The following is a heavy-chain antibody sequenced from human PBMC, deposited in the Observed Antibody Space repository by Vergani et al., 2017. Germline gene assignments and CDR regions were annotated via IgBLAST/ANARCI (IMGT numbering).Heavy chain of an antibody. CDR3: ARYDSSGYDAFDI. D-gene: IGHD3-22*01. CDR2: ISWNSGSI. J-gene: IGHJ3*02. Sequence: EVQLVESGGGLVQPGRSLRLSCAASGFTFDDYAMHWVRQAPGKGLEWVSGISWNSGSIGYADSVKGRFTISRDNAKNSLYLQMNSLRAEDTAVYYCARYDSSGYDAFDIWGQGTMVTVSS. CDR1: GFTFDDYA. V-gene: IGHV3-9*01.